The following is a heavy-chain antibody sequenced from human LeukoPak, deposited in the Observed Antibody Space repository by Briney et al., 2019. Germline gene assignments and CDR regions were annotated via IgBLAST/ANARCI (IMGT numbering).Heavy chain of an antibody. J-gene: IGHJ4*02. CDR1: GFTFNSYA. V-gene: IGHV3-23*01. Sequence: GGSLRLSCAASGFTFNSYAMNWVRQAPGKGLEWVSSISGRDGRTFYVDSVKGRFSISRDNSKNTLYLQMNSLRAEDTAVYYCAIPVAARFETDYWGQGTLVTVSS. D-gene: IGHD6-6*01. CDR2: ISGRDGRT. CDR3: AIPVAARFETDY.